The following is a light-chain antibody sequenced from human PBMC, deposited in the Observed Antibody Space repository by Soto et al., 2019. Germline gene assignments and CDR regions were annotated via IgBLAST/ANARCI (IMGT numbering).Light chain of an antibody. CDR1: QSVTSNY. CDR2: AAS. J-gene: IGKJ5*01. CDR3: QHYGFSPIT. V-gene: IGKV3-20*01. Sequence: ILLTMSPGTLSLSPGERATLSCRASQSVTSNYLAWYQQKPGQAPRLLIYAASRRAPGIPDRFSASGSGTDFTLTISRLEPEDFAVYYCQHYGFSPITFGQGTRLAVK.